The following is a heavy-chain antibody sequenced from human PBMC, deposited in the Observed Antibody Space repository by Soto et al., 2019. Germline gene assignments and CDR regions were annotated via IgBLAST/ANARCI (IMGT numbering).Heavy chain of an antibody. J-gene: IGHJ5*02. CDR3: ARDQLTNRDNWFGP. CDR1: GGSISDYY. D-gene: IGHD2-2*01. V-gene: IGHV4-59*01. Sequence: SQTLPLPCTVAGGSISDYYGSRIRQPTGKGLEWIGYIYYSGSTNYNPSLKSRVTISVDTSKNQFSLKLSSVTAADTAVYYCARDQLTNRDNWFGPWGQGTLVTVSS. CDR2: IYYSGST.